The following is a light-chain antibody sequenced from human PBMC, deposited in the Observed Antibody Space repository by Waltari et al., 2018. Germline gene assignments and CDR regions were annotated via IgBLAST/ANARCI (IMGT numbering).Light chain of an antibody. V-gene: IGKV1-33*01. J-gene: IGKJ3*01. CDR1: QDISNY. Sequence: DIQMTQSPSSLSASVGDRVTITCQAIQDISNYLNWYQQKHGKAPKLLIYDASNLETGVPSRFSGSGSGTDFTFTISSLQPEDIATYYCQQYDNLPVFGPGTKVDIK. CDR3: QQYDNLPV. CDR2: DAS.